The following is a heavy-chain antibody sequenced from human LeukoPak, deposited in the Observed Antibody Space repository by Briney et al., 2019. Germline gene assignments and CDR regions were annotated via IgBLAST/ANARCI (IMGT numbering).Heavy chain of an antibody. CDR2: INTNTGNP. V-gene: IGHV7-4-1*02. CDR1: GYTFTSYA. J-gene: IGHJ5*02. CDR3: ARCRDYYDSSWFDP. D-gene: IGHD3-22*01. Sequence: ASVKVSFKASGYTFTSYAMNWVRQAPGQGLEWMGWINTNTGNPTYAQGFTGRFVFSLDTSVSTAYLQISSLKAEDTAVYYCARCRDYYDSSWFDPWGQGTLVTVSS.